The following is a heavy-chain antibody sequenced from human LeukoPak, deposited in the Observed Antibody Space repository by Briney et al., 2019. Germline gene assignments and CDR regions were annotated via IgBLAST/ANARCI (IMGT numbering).Heavy chain of an antibody. D-gene: IGHD2-15*01. V-gene: IGHV3-23*01. CDR3: AKGSGDSCFSPLDS. CDR1: GFTLTSYA. CDR2: ICGRGGNT. J-gene: IGHJ4*02. Sequence: PGGSLRLSCAASGFTLTSYAMSWVRQAPGKGLEWVSLICGRGGNTYYADSVRGRFTISRDNSKNTLSLQMNSLRAEDTAVYYCAKGSGDSCFSPLDSWGQGTLVTVSS.